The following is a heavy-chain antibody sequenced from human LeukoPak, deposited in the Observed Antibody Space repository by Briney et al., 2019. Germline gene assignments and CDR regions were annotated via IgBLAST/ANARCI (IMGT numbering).Heavy chain of an antibody. V-gene: IGHV3-30*18. D-gene: IGHD2-15*01. CDR2: ILYDGSNK. Sequence: GGSLRLSCAASGFTFSSYGMHWARQAPGKGLEWVAVILYDGSNKYYADSVKGRFTISRDNSKNTLYLQMNSLRAEDTAVYYCAKDPASVVVAAIYYFDYWGQGTLVTVSS. CDR1: GFTFSSYG. J-gene: IGHJ4*02. CDR3: AKDPASVVVAAIYYFDY.